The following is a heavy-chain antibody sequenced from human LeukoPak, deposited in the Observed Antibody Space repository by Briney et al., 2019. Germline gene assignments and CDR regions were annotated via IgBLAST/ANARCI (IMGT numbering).Heavy chain of an antibody. J-gene: IGHJ5*02. Sequence: GASGKVSDKASEPTFTTYEIHWGRQSTGLGLEWLGWVHPNRGDTGYAQKFRGRVTMTRSTSISTVYMELSSLRSEDTAIYYCARFRKTGGTSKGRQNWFDPWGQGTLVIVSS. CDR2: VHPNRGDT. D-gene: IGHD1-1*01. CDR1: EPTFTTYE. CDR3: ARFRKTGGTSKGRQNWFDP. V-gene: IGHV1-8*01.